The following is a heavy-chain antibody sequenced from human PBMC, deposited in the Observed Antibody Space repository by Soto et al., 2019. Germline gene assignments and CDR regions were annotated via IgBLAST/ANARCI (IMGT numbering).Heavy chain of an antibody. CDR1: GYTFTSHG. D-gene: IGHD2-2*02. CDR3: ARARYCASPSCYKHYYYGMDT. Sequence: QDQLVQSGAEVKKPGASVKISCEVSGYTFTSHGISWVRQAPGQGLEWLGWISTYNSRTHYAQKVQGRVTMTTDTSTSTAYLDLRSLTFDDTAVYYCARARYCASPSCYKHYYYGMDTWGQGTTVTVSS. CDR2: ISTYNSRT. J-gene: IGHJ6*02. V-gene: IGHV1-18*04.